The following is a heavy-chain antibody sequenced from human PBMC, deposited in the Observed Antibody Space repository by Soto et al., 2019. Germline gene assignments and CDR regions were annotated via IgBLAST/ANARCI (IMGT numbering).Heavy chain of an antibody. V-gene: IGHV4-59*08. D-gene: IGHD3-10*01. Sequence: SETLSLTCTVSAGSISSYYWSWIRPPPGKGLEWIGYIYYSGSTNYNPSLKSRVTISVDTSKNQFSLKLSSVTAADTAVYYCARLLYGSGSYYSYYYMDVWGKGTTVTASS. CDR1: AGSISSYY. J-gene: IGHJ6*03. CDR3: ARLLYGSGSYYSYYYMDV. CDR2: IYYSGST.